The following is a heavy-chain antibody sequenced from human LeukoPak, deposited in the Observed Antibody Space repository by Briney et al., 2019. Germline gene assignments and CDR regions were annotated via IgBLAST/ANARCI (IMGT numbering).Heavy chain of an antibody. CDR3: ARDFLILRDSGSSGNY. V-gene: IGHV3-21*01. CDR2: ISSSSSYI. D-gene: IGHD6-6*01. J-gene: IGHJ4*02. CDR1: GFTFSSYS. Sequence: GGSLRLSCAASGFTFSSYSMNWVRQAPGKGLEWVSSISSSSSYIYYADSVKGRFTISRDNAKNSLYLQMNSLRAEDTAVYYCARDFLILRDSGSSGNYWGQGTLVTVSS.